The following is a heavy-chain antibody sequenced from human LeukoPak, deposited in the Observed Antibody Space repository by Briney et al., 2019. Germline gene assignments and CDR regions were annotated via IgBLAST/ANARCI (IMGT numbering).Heavy chain of an antibody. CDR2: ISGSGGST. D-gene: IGHD6-13*01. V-gene: IGHV3-23*01. Sequence: QSGGSLTLSCAASGVTFSNYAMSWWLHAPGEGLEEGSGISGSGGSTYYADSVKGRFTISIDNSKNKLYLQMNSLRAEDTAVYYCAKDRHLRIAAAAPNWGQGTLVTVSS. CDR3: AKDRHLRIAAAAPN. CDR1: GVTFSNYA. J-gene: IGHJ4*02.